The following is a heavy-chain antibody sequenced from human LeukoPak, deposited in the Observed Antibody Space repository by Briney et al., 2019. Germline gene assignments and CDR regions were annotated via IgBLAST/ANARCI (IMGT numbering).Heavy chain of an antibody. CDR3: ARDKQLGVDP. CDR2: IYYSGST. V-gene: IGHV4-39*07. Sequence: SETLSLTCTVSGGSISSSSYYWGWIRQPPGKGLEWIGSIYYSGSTYYNPSLKSRVTISVGTSKNQFSLKLSSVTAADTAVYYCARDKQLGVDPWGQGTLVTVSS. D-gene: IGHD6-13*01. CDR1: GGSISSSSYY. J-gene: IGHJ5*02.